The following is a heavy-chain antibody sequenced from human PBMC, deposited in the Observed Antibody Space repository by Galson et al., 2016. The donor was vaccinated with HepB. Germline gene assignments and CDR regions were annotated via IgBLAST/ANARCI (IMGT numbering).Heavy chain of an antibody. V-gene: IGHV3-23*01. CDR3: ARLDQGRSDYFDW. CDR1: GFTFSHYA. CDR2: VSGNGVST. D-gene: IGHD1/OR15-1a*01. J-gene: IGHJ4*02. Sequence: SLRLSCAASGFTFSHYAMSWVRQAPGKGLECVTVVSGNGVSTDYADSVKGRFTVSRDKSKNTMFLQMNSLRAEDTAVYYCARLDQGRSDYFDWWGQGTLVTVSS.